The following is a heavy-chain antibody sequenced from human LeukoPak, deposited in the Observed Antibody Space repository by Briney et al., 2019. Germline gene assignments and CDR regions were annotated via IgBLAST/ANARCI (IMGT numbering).Heavy chain of an antibody. CDR2: ISSNGGST. D-gene: IGHD1-26*01. CDR3: ARSSGSYGQINWFDP. J-gene: IGHJ5*02. Sequence: GGSLRLSCAASGFTFSSYAMHWVRQAPGKGLEYVSAISSNGGSTYYANSVKGRFTISRDNSKNTLYLQMGSLRAEDMAVYYCARSSGSYGQINWFDPWGQGTLVTVSS. CDR1: GFTFSSYA. V-gene: IGHV3-64*01.